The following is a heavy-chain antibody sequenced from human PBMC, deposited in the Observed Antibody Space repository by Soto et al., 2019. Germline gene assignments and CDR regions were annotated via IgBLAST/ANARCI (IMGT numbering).Heavy chain of an antibody. CDR2: VNRSGRT. CDR3: VRGAPAAIGPQGDY. V-gene: IGHV4-34*01. Sequence: PSETLSLTCAVYGGSFSGYYWSWIRQPPGKGLEWIGEVQPPGKGLGWIGEVNRSGRTSYNPSLKSRVTISVDPSKNQFSLKLSSVTAADTAVYYCVRGAPAAIGPQGDYWGQGTLVTVSS. J-gene: IGHJ4*02. CDR1: GGSFSGYY. D-gene: IGHD2-2*01.